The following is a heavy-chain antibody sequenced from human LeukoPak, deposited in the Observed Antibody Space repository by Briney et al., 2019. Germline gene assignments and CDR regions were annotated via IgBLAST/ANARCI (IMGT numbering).Heavy chain of an antibody. CDR3: ARDFNGYSGSYYLLGFDFDY. Sequence: GASVKVSCKASGYTFTSYGISWVRQAPGQGLEWMGWISAYNGNTNYAQKLKGRVTMTTDTSTSTAYMELRSLRSDDTAVYYCARDFNGYSGSYYLLGFDFDYWGQGTLVTVSS. V-gene: IGHV1-18*01. D-gene: IGHD1-26*01. CDR2: ISAYNGNT. CDR1: GYTFTSYG. J-gene: IGHJ4*02.